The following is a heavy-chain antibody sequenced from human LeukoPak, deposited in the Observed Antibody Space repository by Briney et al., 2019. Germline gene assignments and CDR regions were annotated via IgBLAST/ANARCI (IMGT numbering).Heavy chain of an antibody. CDR3: ARKVAVAGTDDAFDI. D-gene: IGHD6-19*01. Sequence: ASVKVSCKASGYTFTSYGISWVRQAPGQGLEWMGWISAYNGNTNYAQKLQGRVTMTTDTSTSTAYMELRSLRSDDTAVYYRARKVAVAGTDDAFDIWGQGTMVTVSS. CDR1: GYTFTSYG. J-gene: IGHJ3*02. V-gene: IGHV1-18*01. CDR2: ISAYNGNT.